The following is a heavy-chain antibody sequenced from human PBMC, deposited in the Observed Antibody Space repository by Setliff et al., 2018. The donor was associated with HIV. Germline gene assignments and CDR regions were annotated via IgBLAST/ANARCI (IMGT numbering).Heavy chain of an antibody. CDR2: INWNGGST. Sequence: PGGSLRLSCAVSGFRFRSYGMSWVRQAPGKGLEWVSGINWNGGSTGYVDSVKGRFTISRDNAKNSLYLQMNSLRAEDMALYYCVRDKWLVPDTFDIWGQGTMVTVSS. J-gene: IGHJ3*02. D-gene: IGHD6-19*01. V-gene: IGHV3-20*04. CDR1: GFRFRSYG. CDR3: VRDKWLVPDTFDI.